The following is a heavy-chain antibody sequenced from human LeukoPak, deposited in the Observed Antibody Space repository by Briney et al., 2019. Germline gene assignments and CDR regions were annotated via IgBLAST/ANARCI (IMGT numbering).Heavy chain of an antibody. CDR2: ISGSGGST. D-gene: IGHD2-15*01. CDR1: GFTFSSYG. V-gene: IGHV3-23*01. CDR3: AKDPPYCSGGSCYSDY. Sequence: PGGSLRLSCAASGFTFSSYGMHWVRQAPGKGLEWVSAISGSGGSTYYADSVKGRFTISRDNSKNTLYLQMNSLRAEDTAVYYCAKDPPYCSGGSCYSDYWGQGTLVTVSS. J-gene: IGHJ4*02.